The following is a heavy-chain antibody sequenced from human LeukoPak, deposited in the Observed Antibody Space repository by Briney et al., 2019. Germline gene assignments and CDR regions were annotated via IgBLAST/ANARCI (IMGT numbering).Heavy chain of an antibody. CDR1: GFTFSNYG. CDR3: ARGGDSGVGTFFDY. D-gene: IGHD3-10*01. V-gene: IGHV3-30*03. Sequence: GGSLRLSCAASGFTFSNYGMHWVRQAPGKGLEWVAVISYDGSSKYYADSVKGRFTISRDNSKNTLYLQMNSLRAEDTAVYYCARGGDSGVGTFFDYWGQGTLVTVSS. CDR2: ISYDGSSK. J-gene: IGHJ4*02.